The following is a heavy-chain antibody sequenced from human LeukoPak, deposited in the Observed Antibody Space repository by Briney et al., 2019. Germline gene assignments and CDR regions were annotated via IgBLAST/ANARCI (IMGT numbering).Heavy chain of an antibody. Sequence: PSETLSLTCAISGDSVSSNSAAWNWIRQSPSRGLEWLGRTYYRSTWNNDYAESVKSRITINADTSKNQFSLQLKSVTPEDTALYYRASGWSHRQWGQGTLVTVSS. CDR1: GDSVSSNSAA. J-gene: IGHJ1*01. CDR3: ASGWSHRQ. D-gene: IGHD3-10*01. V-gene: IGHV6-1*01. CDR2: TYYRSTWNN.